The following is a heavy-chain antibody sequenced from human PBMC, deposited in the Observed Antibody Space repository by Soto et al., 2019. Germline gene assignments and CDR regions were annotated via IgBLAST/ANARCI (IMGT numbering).Heavy chain of an antibody. CDR1: GYSFTSYW. Sequence: PGESLKISCQGSGYSFTSYWISWGRQMPGKGLEWMGRIDPSDSYTNYSPSFQGHVTISADKSISTAYLQWSSLKASDTAMYYCASTTGGMDVWGQGTTVTVSS. J-gene: IGHJ6*02. D-gene: IGHD1-1*01. CDR2: IDPSDSYT. CDR3: ASTTGGMDV. V-gene: IGHV5-10-1*01.